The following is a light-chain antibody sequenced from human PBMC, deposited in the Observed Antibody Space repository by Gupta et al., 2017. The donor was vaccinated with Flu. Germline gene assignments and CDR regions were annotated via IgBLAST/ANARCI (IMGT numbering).Light chain of an antibody. CDR3: QQHGSSPWT. CDR2: GTS. J-gene: IGKJ2*01. V-gene: IGKV3-20*01. Sequence: EIVLTQSPDTLSLSPGERVTLSCRASQSFHNSYLAWYQQKPGQAPRLLIYGTSNRATGIPERFSGSGSGTDFTLIISRLEPEDFAVYYCQQHGSSPWTFGQGTKLEIK. CDR1: QSFHNSY.